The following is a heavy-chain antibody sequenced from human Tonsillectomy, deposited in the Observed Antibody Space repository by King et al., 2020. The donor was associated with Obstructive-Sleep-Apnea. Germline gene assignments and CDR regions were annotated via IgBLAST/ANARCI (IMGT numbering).Heavy chain of an antibody. CDR3: ARSADTAMAFDY. J-gene: IGHJ4*02. D-gene: IGHD5-18*01. CDR1: GFTVSTNY. Sequence: VQLVESGGGLVQPGGSLRLSCAASGFTVSTNYMHWVRQVPGKGLEWVSFTNSGESTYYAASVKGRFTISRDNSKNTLYLQMNSLRVEDTAMYYCARSADTAMAFDYWGQGTLVTVSS. V-gene: IGHV3-66*01. CDR2: TNSGEST.